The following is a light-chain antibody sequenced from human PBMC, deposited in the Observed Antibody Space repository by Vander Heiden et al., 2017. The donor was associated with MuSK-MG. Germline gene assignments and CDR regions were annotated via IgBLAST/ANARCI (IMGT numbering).Light chain of an antibody. CDR1: QTIINY. CDR2: DAS. CDR3: QKHNSYPTWT. J-gene: IGKJ1*01. Sequence: DIQMTHSPSSPSASLGDRVTITCRATQTIINYLAWYKQKQGKGPKRLIYDASTWQAGVSSRFSGSGCGKDVTLTISSRQPEEVAPYYCQKHNSYPTWTFGQGTKVEIK. V-gene: IGKV1-27*01.